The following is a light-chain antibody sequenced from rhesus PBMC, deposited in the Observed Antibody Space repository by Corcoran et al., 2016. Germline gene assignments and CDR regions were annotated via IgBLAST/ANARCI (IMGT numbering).Light chain of an antibody. V-gene: IGKV1-32*02. CDR3: QQGNSNPPLT. CDR1: QGISSY. J-gene: IGKJ4*01. Sequence: DIQMSQSPSSLSASVGDRVTITCRASQGISSYLNWYQQKPGKAPKLLIYYANSLASGVPSRFRGRGTGTEFTITISSLQPEDFATYYCQQGNSNPPLTFGGGTKVEIK. CDR2: YAN.